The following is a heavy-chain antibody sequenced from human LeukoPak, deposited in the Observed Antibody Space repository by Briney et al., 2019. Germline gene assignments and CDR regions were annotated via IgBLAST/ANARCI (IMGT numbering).Heavy chain of an antibody. Sequence: ASVKVSCKASGYTFTSYYMHWVRQAPGQGLEWMGWINPNSGGTNYAQKFQGRVTMTRDTSISTAYMELSRLRSDDTAVYYCARRLKRIAAPFGWFDPWGQGTLVTVSS. CDR1: GYTFTSYY. J-gene: IGHJ5*02. CDR2: INPNSGGT. V-gene: IGHV1-2*02. CDR3: ARRLKRIAAPFGWFDP. D-gene: IGHD6-6*01.